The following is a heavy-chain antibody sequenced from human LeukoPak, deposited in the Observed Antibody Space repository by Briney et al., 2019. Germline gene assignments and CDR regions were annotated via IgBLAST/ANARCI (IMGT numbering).Heavy chain of an antibody. CDR2: INPNSGGT. J-gene: IGHJ4*02. Sequence: ASVKVSCKASGYTFTGYYMHWVRQAPGQGLEWMGWINPNSGGTNYAQKFQGRVTMTRDTSISTAYMELSRLRSDDTAVYYCARVVILGYCTNGVCSPYYFDYWGQGTLVTVSS. CDR3: ARVVILGYCTNGVCSPYYFDY. D-gene: IGHD2-8*01. V-gene: IGHV1-2*02. CDR1: GYTFTGYY.